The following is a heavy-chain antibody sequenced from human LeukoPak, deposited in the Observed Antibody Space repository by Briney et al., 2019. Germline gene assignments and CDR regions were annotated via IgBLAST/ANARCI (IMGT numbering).Heavy chain of an antibody. CDR2: IYYSGST. D-gene: IGHD3-10*01. Sequence: SQTLSLTCTVSGGSISSYYWSWIRQPPGKGLEWIGYIYYSGSTNYNPSLKSRVTISVDTSKNQFSLKLSSVTAADTAVYYCARRYYGSGSPYFDYWGQGTLVTVSS. CDR3: ARRYYGSGSPYFDY. CDR1: GGSISSYY. V-gene: IGHV4-59*08. J-gene: IGHJ4*02.